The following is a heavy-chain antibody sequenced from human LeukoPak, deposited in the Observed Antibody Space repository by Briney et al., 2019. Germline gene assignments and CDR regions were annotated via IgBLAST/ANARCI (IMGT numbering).Heavy chain of an antibody. CDR3: AKGQSVPSPTD. CDR1: GFTFSNYA. D-gene: IGHD2-2*01. Sequence: GGSLRLSCAASGFTFSNYAMSWVRQAPGKGLEWVSARSGNGGGTYYTDSVKGRLTISRDNSKNTLYLQMHSLQAEDTPVYYYAKGQSVPSPTDGGRVTLVTVSS. V-gene: IGHV3-23*01. CDR2: RSGNGGGT. J-gene: IGHJ4*02.